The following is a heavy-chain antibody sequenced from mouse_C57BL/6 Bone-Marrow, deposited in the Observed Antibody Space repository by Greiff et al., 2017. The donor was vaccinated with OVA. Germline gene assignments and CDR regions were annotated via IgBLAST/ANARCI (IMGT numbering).Heavy chain of an antibody. D-gene: IGHD2-4*01. V-gene: IGHV3-6*01. Sequence: DVQLQESGPGLVKPSQSLSLTCSVTGYSITSGYYWNWIRQFPGNKLEWMGYISYDGSNNYNPSLKNRISITRDTSKNQFFLKLNSVTTEDTATYYCARGGDYDGRDFDYWGQGTTLTVSS. CDR2: ISYDGSN. CDR1: GYSITSGYY. CDR3: ARGGDYDGRDFDY. J-gene: IGHJ2*01.